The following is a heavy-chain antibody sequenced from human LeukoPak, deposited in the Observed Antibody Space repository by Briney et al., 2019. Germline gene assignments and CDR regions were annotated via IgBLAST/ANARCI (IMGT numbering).Heavy chain of an antibody. Sequence: ASVKVSCKASGYTFTSYGISWVRQAPGQGLEWMGWISAYNGNTNYAQKLQGRVTMTTDTSTSTAYMELRSLRSDDTAVYYCARAITIFGVVNKLDYWGQGTLVTVSS. CDR1: GYTFTSYG. D-gene: IGHD3-3*01. J-gene: IGHJ4*02. V-gene: IGHV1-18*01. CDR3: ARAITIFGVVNKLDY. CDR2: ISAYNGNT.